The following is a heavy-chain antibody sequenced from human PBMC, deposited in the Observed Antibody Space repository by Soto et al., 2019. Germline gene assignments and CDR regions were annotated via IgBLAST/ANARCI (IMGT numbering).Heavy chain of an antibody. CDR3: ARDRGYYDSSGYFDY. CDR2: ISSSDNII. Sequence: GGSLRLSCAASGFIFSDYYMSWIRQAPGKGLEWISYISSSDNIIYYADSVKGRFTISRDNAKNSLYLQMNSLRAEDTAVYYCARDRGYYDSSGYFDYWGQGTLLTVSS. V-gene: IGHV3-11*01. D-gene: IGHD3-22*01. J-gene: IGHJ4*02. CDR1: GFIFSDYY.